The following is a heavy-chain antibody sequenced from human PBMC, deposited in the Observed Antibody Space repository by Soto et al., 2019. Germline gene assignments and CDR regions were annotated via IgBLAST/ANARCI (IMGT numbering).Heavy chain of an antibody. CDR2: IKQDGSEK. CDR1: GFTFSIYW. V-gene: IGHV3-7*05. CDR3: ARDSARYSSGWYSYYFDY. J-gene: IGHJ4*02. Sequence: GGSLRLSCAASGFTFSIYWMSWVRQAPGKGLEWVANIKQDGSEKNYVGSVKGRFTISRDNAKNSLYLQMNSLRAEDTAVYYCARDSARYSSGWYSYYFDYWGQGTQVTVS. D-gene: IGHD6-19*01.